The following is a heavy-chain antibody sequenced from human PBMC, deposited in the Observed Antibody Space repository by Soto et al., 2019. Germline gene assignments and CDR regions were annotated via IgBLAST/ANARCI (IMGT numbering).Heavy chain of an antibody. V-gene: IGHV3-33*01. J-gene: IGHJ6*02. CDR3: ARVAPAATSNYYYYGMDV. CDR1: GFTFSSYG. D-gene: IGHD2-2*01. Sequence: GGSLRLSCAASGFTFSSYGMHWVRQAPGKGLEWVAVIWYDGSNKYYADSVKGRFTISRDNSKNTLYLQMNSLRAEDTAVYYCARVAPAATSNYYYYGMDVWGQGTTVTV. CDR2: IWYDGSNK.